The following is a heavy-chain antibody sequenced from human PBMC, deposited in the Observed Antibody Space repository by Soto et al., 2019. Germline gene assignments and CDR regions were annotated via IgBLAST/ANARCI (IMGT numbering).Heavy chain of an antibody. D-gene: IGHD3-22*01. J-gene: IGHJ4*02. V-gene: IGHV4-34*01. Sequence: PSETLSLTCAVYGGSFSGYYWSWIRQPPGKGLEWIGEINHSGSTNYNPSLKSRVTISVDTSKNQFSLKLSSVTAADTAVYYCARASIGDRAKSSGYPHWGKGTLVTAS. CDR1: GGSFSGYY. CDR3: ARASIGDRAKSSGYPH. CDR2: INHSGST.